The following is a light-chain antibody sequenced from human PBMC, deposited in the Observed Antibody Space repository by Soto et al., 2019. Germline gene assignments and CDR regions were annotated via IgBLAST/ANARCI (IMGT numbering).Light chain of an antibody. J-gene: IGKJ1*01. CDR3: PHYNNWPRT. Sequence: EIVMTQSPATLSVSPGERATLSCRASQSVSSNLAWYQQKPGQAPRLLIYGASTRATGIPARFSGSGSGTEFTLTISSLQSEDFAVHYWPHYNNWPRTFGQGTKVEIK. CDR1: QSVSSN. V-gene: IGKV3-15*01. CDR2: GAS.